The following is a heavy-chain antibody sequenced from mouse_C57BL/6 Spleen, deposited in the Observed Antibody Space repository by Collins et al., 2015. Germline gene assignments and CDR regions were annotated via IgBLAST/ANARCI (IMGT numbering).Heavy chain of an antibody. V-gene: IGHV9-1*02. CDR3: ARFITTVVALDY. CDR2: INTYTGEP. D-gene: IGHD1-1*01. J-gene: IGHJ2*01. CDR1: GYTFTNYG. Sequence: QIQLVQSGPELKKPGETVKISCKASGYTFTNYGMNWVKQAPGKGLKWMGWINTYTGEPTYADDFKGRFAFSLETSASTAYLQINNLKNEDMATYFCARFITTVVALDYWGQGTTLTVSS.